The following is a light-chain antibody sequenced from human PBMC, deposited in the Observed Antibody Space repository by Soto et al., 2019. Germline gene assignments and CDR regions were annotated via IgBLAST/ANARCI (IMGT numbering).Light chain of an antibody. CDR1: QSISSW. Sequence: DIQMTQSPSTLSASVGDRVTITCRASQSISSWLAWYQQKPGKAPKLLIYKASSLESGVPSRFSGSGSGTEFTLTINSLQPDDFAAYYCQQCNSYPFTFGPGTKVDIK. CDR2: KAS. J-gene: IGKJ3*01. V-gene: IGKV1-5*03. CDR3: QQCNSYPFT.